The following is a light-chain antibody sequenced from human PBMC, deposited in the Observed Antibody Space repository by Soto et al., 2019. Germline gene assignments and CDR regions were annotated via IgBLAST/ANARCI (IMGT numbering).Light chain of an antibody. CDR3: QQRNNWPT. CDR2: DAS. J-gene: IGKJ1*01. CDR1: RSVSNF. V-gene: IGKV3-11*01. Sequence: EVVLTQSPATLSLSPGERATLSCRASRSVSNFLAWYQQKSGQAPRLLIYDASNRATGIPARFSGSGSGTDFTLTSSSLEPDDFAVYYCQQRNNWPTFGQGTKVEVK.